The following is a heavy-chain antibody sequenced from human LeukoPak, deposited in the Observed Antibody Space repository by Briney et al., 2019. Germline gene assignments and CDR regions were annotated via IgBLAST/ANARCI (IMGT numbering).Heavy chain of an antibody. CDR2: IYHSGST. V-gene: IGHV4-4*02. Sequence: SETLSLTCAVSGGSISSSNWWSWVRQPPGKGLEWIGEIYHSGSTNYNPSLKSRVTISVDKSKNQFSLKLSSVTAADTAVYYCARDRYCSGGSCYGVWFDPWGQGTLVTVPS. CDR1: GGSISSSNW. CDR3: ARDRYCSGGSCYGVWFDP. D-gene: IGHD2-15*01. J-gene: IGHJ5*02.